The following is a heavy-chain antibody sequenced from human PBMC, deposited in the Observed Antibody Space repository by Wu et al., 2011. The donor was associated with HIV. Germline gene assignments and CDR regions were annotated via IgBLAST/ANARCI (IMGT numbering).Heavy chain of an antibody. CDR1: GGTFSSYA. CDR3: AIRDYYGSGSYYKYFDY. Sequence: QVQLVQSGAEVKKPGSSVKVSCKASGGTFSSYAISWVRQAPGQGLEWMGGIIPIFGTAHYTQKFQGRVTITTDESTSTAYMELSSLRSEDTAVYYCAIRDYYGSGSYYKYFDYWGQRTLVTVSS. D-gene: IGHD3-10*01. J-gene: IGHJ4*02. CDR2: IIPIFGTA. V-gene: IGHV1-69*05.